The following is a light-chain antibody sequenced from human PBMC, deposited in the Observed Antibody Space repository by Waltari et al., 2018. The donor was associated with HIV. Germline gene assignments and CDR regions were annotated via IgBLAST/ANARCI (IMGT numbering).Light chain of an antibody. J-gene: IGKJ1*01. CDR3: QQYDDWPWT. V-gene: IGKV3-15*01. CDR2: GAD. Sequence: MTQSPATLSVSPGEGATLSCRASQSVGSRVAWYQQMAGQAPRLLIFGADNRASGIPARFTGSGSETEFTLTISSLQSEDFAVYFCQQYDDWPWTFGQGTKVEIK. CDR1: QSVGSR.